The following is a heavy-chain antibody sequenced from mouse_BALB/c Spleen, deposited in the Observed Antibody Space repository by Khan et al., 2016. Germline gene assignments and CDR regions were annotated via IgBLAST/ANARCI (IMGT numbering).Heavy chain of an antibody. V-gene: IGHV1-52*01. Sequence: QVQLQQPGAELVRPGASVKLSCKAYGHPFTTYWMNWFKQRPEQGLEWIGRIDPYDSETHYDQKFKDKAILTVDKSSSTAFMQLSSLTSEDSVVYYCARRSKVFDYWGQGTTLTVSS. CDR3: ARRSKVFDY. CDR2: IDPYDSET. J-gene: IGHJ2*01. CDR1: GHPFTTYW.